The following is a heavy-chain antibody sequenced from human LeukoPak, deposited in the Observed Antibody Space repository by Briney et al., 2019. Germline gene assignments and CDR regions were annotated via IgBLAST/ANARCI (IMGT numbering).Heavy chain of an antibody. V-gene: IGHV3-30*02. D-gene: IGHD3-22*01. J-gene: IGHJ4*02. CDR3: AKIGLNYYDSSGYIDY. Sequence: GGSLRLSCAASGFTFSSYGMHWVRQAPGKGLERVAFIRYDRNNKYYVDSVKGRFTISRDNSKNTLFLQMNSLRAEDTAVYYCAKIGLNYYDSSGYIDYWGQGTLVPVFS. CDR1: GFTFSSYG. CDR2: IRYDRNNK.